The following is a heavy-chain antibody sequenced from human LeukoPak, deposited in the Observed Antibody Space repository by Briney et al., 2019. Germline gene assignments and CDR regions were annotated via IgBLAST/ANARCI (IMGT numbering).Heavy chain of an antibody. CDR2: IYNSGSRT. D-gene: IGHD6-19*01. CDR1: GFTFSTYS. Sequence: GGSLRLSRAASGFTFSTYSMTWVRQAPGKGLEWVSSIYNSGSRTFYGDSVKGRFTVPRDNSKNTLYLQMNGLRAEDTAVYYCAKDVAPDSGWDLDYWGQGTLVTVSS. V-gene: IGHV3-23*05. CDR3: AKDVAPDSGWDLDY. J-gene: IGHJ4*02.